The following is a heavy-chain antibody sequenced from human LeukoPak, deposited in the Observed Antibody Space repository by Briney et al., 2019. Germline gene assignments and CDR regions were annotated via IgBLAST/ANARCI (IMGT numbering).Heavy chain of an antibody. CDR1: GGSISSYY. Sequence: SETLSLTCTVSGGSISSYYWSWIRQPAGKGLEWIGRIYISGSTNYNPSLKSRVTMSVVTSKNQFSLKLSSVTAADTAVYYCAREPRYGDYVADWGQGTLVTVSS. CDR2: IYISGST. D-gene: IGHD4-17*01. V-gene: IGHV4-4*07. CDR3: AREPRYGDYVAD. J-gene: IGHJ4*02.